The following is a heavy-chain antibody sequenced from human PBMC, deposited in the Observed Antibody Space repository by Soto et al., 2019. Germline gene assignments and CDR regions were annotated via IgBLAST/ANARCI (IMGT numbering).Heavy chain of an antibody. V-gene: IGHV1-18*01. CDR3: ARDSRRFLEWLSDDAFDI. J-gene: IGHJ3*02. D-gene: IGHD3-3*01. CDR2: ISAYNGNT. Sequence: QVQLVQSGAEVKKPGASVKVSCKASGNTFTSYGISWVRQAPGQGLEWMGWISAYNGNTNYAQKLQGRVTMTTDTSTSTAYMELRSLRSDDTAVYYCARDSRRFLEWLSDDAFDIWGQGTMVTVSS. CDR1: GNTFTSYG.